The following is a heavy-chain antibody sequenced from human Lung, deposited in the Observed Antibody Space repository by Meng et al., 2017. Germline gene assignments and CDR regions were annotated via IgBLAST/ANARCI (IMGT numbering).Heavy chain of an antibody. J-gene: IGHJ2*01. CDR3: ARGQKGYFDL. V-gene: IGHV4-30-4*01. Sequence: QVQLQESGPGPVNPSQTLSLTCIVSGGSISSSNYYWSWIRQPPGKGLEWSGHIYNSGSTYYNPSLKSRITISVDTSKNQFSLKLSSVTAADTAVYYCARGQKGYFDLWGRGTLVTVSS. CDR1: GGSISSSNYY. CDR2: IYNSGST.